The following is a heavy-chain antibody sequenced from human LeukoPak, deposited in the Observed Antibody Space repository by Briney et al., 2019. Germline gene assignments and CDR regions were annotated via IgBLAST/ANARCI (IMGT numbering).Heavy chain of an antibody. J-gene: IGHJ2*01. Sequence: GGSLRLSCAASGFTFSDYYMSWIRQAPGKGLEWVSYISSSGSTIYYADSVKGRFTISRDNAKNSLYLQMNSLRAEDTAVYYCARDPRGATSWYFDLWGRGTLVTVSS. CDR1: GFTFSDYY. D-gene: IGHD3-10*01. CDR2: ISSSGSTI. CDR3: ARDPRGATSWYFDL. V-gene: IGHV3-11*04.